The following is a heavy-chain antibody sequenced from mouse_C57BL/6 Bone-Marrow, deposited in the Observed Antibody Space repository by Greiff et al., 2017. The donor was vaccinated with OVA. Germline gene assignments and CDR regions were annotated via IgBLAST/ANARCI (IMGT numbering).Heavy chain of an antibody. J-gene: IGHJ1*03. V-gene: IGHV14-4*01. D-gene: IGHD1-1*01. Sequence: VQLQQSGAELVRPGASVKLSCTASGFNIKDDYMHWVKQRPEQGLEWIGWIDPENGDTEYASKFQGKATITADTSSNTAYLQLSSLTSEDTAVYYCTFCYGSSYWYFDVWGTGTTVTVSS. CDR2: IDPENGDT. CDR1: GFNIKDDY. CDR3: TFCYGSSYWYFDV.